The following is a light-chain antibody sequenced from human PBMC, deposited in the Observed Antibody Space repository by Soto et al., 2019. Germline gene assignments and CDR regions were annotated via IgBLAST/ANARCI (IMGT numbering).Light chain of an antibody. V-gene: IGLV2-14*03. Sequence: QSALAQPASVSGSPGQSITISCTGTSTDVGGYNYVSWYQHHPGKAPKLMIFDVSNRPSGVSSRFFGSKSANTASLTISGLQAEDEADYYCSSFTSSSTYVFGTGTKLTVL. J-gene: IGLJ1*01. CDR1: STDVGGYNY. CDR3: SSFTSSSTYV. CDR2: DVS.